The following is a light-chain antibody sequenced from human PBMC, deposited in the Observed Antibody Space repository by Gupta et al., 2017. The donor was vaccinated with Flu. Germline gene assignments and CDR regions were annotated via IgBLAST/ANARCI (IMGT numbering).Light chain of an antibody. CDR3: EVWDDRFNGVV. CDR2: TNN. CDR1: SSNIGSYA. J-gene: IGLJ3*02. V-gene: IGLV1-44*01. Sequence: QSVLTQPPAASGTPGHRATISCSGSSSNIGSYAVNWYQHLPGPAPKLLISTNNQRPSGVPDRFSGSKSGNSASLAISGLQSEDESEYYCEVWDDRFNGVVFGGGTNLTVL.